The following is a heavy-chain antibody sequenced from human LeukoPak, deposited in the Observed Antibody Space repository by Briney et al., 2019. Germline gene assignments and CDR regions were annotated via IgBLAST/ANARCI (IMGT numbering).Heavy chain of an antibody. CDR3: ARRYYDFWSGTKDWFDP. Sequence: PSETLSLTCTVSGGPISSSSYYWAWIRQPPGKGLEWIGSIYYSGSTYYNPSLKSRVTISVDTSKNQFSLKLSSVTAADTAVYYCARRYYDFWSGTKDWFDPWGQGTLVTVSS. V-gene: IGHV4-39*07. D-gene: IGHD3-3*01. J-gene: IGHJ5*02. CDR1: GGPISSSSYY. CDR2: IYYSGST.